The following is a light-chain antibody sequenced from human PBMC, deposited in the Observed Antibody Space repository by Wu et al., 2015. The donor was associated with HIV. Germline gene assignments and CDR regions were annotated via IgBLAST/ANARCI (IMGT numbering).Light chain of an antibody. V-gene: IGKV1-5*03. Sequence: DIQMTQSPSTLSASVGDRVTITCRASQSISSWLAWYQQKPGKAPKLLIYKASSLESGVPSRFSGSGSGTEFTLTISSLQPDDFATYYCQQYNSYSSRTFDEG. J-gene: IGKJ1*01. CDR1: QSISSW. CDR2: KAS. CDR3: QQYNSYSSRT.